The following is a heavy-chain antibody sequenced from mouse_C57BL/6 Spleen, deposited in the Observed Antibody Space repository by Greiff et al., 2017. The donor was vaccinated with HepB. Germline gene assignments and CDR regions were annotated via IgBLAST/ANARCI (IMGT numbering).Heavy chain of an antibody. V-gene: IGHV1-55*01. CDR1: GYTFTSYW. D-gene: IGHD3-2*02. Sequence: QVQLQQPGAELVKPGASVKMSCKASGYTFTSYWITWVKQRPGQGLEWIGDIYPGSGSTNYNEKFKSKATLTVDTSSSTAYMQLSSLTSEASAVYYCARTEDSSGYDYAMDYWGQGTSVTVSS. CDR2: IYPGSGST. J-gene: IGHJ4*01. CDR3: ARTEDSSGYDYAMDY.